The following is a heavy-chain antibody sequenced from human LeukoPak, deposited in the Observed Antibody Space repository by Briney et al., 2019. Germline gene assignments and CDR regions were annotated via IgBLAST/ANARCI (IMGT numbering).Heavy chain of an antibody. CDR2: ISAYNGNT. CDR3: ARVGSGYYTRHGWFDP. V-gene: IGHV1-18*01. J-gene: IGHJ5*02. Sequence: GASVKVSCKASGYTFTSYGISWVRQAPGQGLEWMGWISAYNGNTNYAQKFQGRVTMTRDTSTSTVYMELSSLGSEDTAVYYCARVGSGYYTRHGWFDPWGQGTLVTVSS. CDR1: GYTFTSYG. D-gene: IGHD3-3*01.